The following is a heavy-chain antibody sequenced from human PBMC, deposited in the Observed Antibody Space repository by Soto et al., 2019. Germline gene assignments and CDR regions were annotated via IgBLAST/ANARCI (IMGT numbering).Heavy chain of an antibody. V-gene: IGHV1-2*04. Sequence: ASVKVSCKASGYTFTSYGISWVRRAPGQGLEWMGWINPNSGGTNYAQKFQGWVTMTRDTSISTAYKELRSLRSDDTAVYYCARDCSGGSCYLWFDPWGQGTLVTVSS. J-gene: IGHJ5*02. D-gene: IGHD2-15*01. CDR2: INPNSGGT. CDR1: GYTFTSYG. CDR3: ARDCSGGSCYLWFDP.